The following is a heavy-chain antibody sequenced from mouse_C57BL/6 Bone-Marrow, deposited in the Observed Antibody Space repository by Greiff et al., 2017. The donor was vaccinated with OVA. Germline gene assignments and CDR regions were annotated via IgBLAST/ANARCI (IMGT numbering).Heavy chain of an antibody. CDR3: AREIYYDYDFAY. CDR2: ISSGGSYT. V-gene: IGHV5-6*01. J-gene: IGHJ3*01. CDR1: GFTFSSYG. D-gene: IGHD2-4*01. Sequence: EVQVVESGGDLVKPGGSLKLSCAASGFTFSSYGMSWVRQTPDKRLEWVATISSGGSYTYYPDSVKGRFTISRDNAKNTLYLQMSSLTSEDTAMYYCAREIYYDYDFAYWGQRTLVTVSA.